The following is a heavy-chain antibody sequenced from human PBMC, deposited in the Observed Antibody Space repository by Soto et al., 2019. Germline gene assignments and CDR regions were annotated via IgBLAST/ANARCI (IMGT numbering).Heavy chain of an antibody. D-gene: IGHD3-3*01. V-gene: IGHV4-31*03. CDR1: GGSISSGGYY. Sequence: SETLSLTCTVSGGSISSGGYYWSWIRQHPGKGLEWIGYIYYSGSTYYIPSLKSRVTISVDTSKNQFSLKLSSVSAADTAVYYCARGPRGKLRFLEWSTRKYYFDYWGQGTLVTVSS. CDR3: ARGPRGKLRFLEWSTRKYYFDY. J-gene: IGHJ4*02. CDR2: IYYSGST.